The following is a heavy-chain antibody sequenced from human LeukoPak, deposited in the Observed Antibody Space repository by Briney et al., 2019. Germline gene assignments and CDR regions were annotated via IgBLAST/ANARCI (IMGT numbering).Heavy chain of an antibody. CDR1: GFTFSSYE. V-gene: IGHV3-48*03. CDR3: ARGGYSYGWGTFDI. CDR2: ISSSGSTI. J-gene: IGHJ3*02. Sequence: GGSLGLSCAASGFTFSSYEMNWVRQAPGKGLEWVSYISSSGSTIYYADSVKGRFTISRDNAKNPLYLQMNSLRAEDTAVYYCARGGYSYGWGTFDIWGQGTMVTVSS. D-gene: IGHD5-18*01.